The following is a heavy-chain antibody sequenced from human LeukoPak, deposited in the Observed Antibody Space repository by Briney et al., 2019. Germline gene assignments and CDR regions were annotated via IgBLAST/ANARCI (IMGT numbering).Heavy chain of an antibody. D-gene: IGHD5-12*01. CDR2: IYHSGST. CDR1: GGSISSGDYY. CDR3: ARGPTVATIFDY. Sequence: SETLSLTCTVSGGSISSGDYYWSWIRQPPGKGLEWIGYIYHSGSTYYNPSLKSRVTISVDTSKNQFSLKLSSVTAADTAVYYCARGPTVATIFDYWGQGTLVTVSS. V-gene: IGHV4-30-4*01. J-gene: IGHJ4*02.